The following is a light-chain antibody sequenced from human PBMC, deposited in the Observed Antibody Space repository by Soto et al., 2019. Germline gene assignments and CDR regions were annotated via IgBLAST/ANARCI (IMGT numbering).Light chain of an antibody. CDR3: QQYGSSPRT. Sequence: EIGLTQSPGTLSLSPGERATLSCRASQSVSSSYLAWYQQKPGQAPRLLIYGASSRATGIPDRFSGSGSGTDFTLTISRLEPEDFAVYYWQQYGSSPRTFGQGTRLEIK. CDR2: GAS. CDR1: QSVSSSY. J-gene: IGKJ5*01. V-gene: IGKV3-20*01.